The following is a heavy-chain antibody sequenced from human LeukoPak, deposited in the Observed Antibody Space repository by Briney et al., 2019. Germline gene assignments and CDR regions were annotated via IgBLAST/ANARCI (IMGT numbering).Heavy chain of an antibody. D-gene: IGHD3-10*02. Sequence: GGSLRLSCAASGFTFSSYEMNWVRQAPGKRLEWVSYISSSGSTIYYADSVKGRFTISRDNAKKSLYLQMNSLRAEDTAVYYCAELGITMIGGVWGKGTTVTISS. CDR2: ISSSGSTI. J-gene: IGHJ6*04. CDR1: GFTFSSYE. V-gene: IGHV3-48*03. CDR3: AELGITMIGGV.